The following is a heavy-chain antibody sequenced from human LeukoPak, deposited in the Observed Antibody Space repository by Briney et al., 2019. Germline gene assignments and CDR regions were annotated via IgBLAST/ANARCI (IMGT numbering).Heavy chain of an antibody. Sequence: GGSLRLSCAASGFSFSSYSVNWIRQAPGKGLEWVASISSSSNYKYYADSVRGRFTISRDNAKNSLYLQMNSLRAEDTAVYYCARAPYVVVPTNFYYYGMDVWGQGTTVTVSS. V-gene: IGHV3-21*01. J-gene: IGHJ6*02. CDR3: ARAPYVVVPTNFYYYGMDV. CDR2: ISSSSNYK. CDR1: GFSFSSYS. D-gene: IGHD2-2*01.